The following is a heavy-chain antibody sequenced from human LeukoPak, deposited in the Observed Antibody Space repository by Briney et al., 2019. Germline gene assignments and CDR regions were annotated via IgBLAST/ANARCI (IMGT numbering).Heavy chain of an antibody. CDR1: GGSISSSSYY. CDR3: ARLEGVWGSYRHFDY. CDR2: IYYSGST. Sequence: SETLSLTCTVSGGSISSSSYYWGWIRQPPGKGLEWIGSIYYSGSTYYNPSLKSRDTISVDTSKNQFSLKLSSVTAADTAVYYCARLEGVWGSYRHFDYWGQGTLVTVSS. D-gene: IGHD3-16*02. J-gene: IGHJ4*02. V-gene: IGHV4-39*01.